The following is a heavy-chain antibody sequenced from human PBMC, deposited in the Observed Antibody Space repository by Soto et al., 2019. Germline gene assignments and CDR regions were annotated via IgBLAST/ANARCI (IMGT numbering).Heavy chain of an antibody. CDR3: AKDPANVEIHGAFDY. D-gene: IGHD4-17*01. CDR2: ISYDGYNK. Sequence: QVQLVESGGGVVQPGRSLRLSCAASGFTFSNYGMHWVRQAPGKGLEWVALISYDGYNKYYADSVKGRFTISRDSSKSRLYLQMDSLKAEDTAVYYCAKDPANVEIHGAFDYWGQGTLVTVSS. J-gene: IGHJ4*02. V-gene: IGHV3-30*18. CDR1: GFTFSNYG.